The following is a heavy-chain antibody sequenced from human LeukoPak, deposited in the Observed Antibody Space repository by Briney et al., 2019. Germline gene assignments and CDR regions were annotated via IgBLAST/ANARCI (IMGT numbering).Heavy chain of an antibody. Sequence: GASVKVSCKASGYTFTGYYMHWVRQAPGQGLEWMGWINPNSGGTNYAKKFQGRVTMTRDTSISTAYMELSRLRSDDTAVYYCARGGGTFYYDSSGYYVDYWGQGTLVTVSS. V-gene: IGHV1-2*02. CDR1: GYTFTGYY. CDR2: INPNSGGT. D-gene: IGHD3-22*01. CDR3: ARGGGTFYYDSSGYYVDY. J-gene: IGHJ4*02.